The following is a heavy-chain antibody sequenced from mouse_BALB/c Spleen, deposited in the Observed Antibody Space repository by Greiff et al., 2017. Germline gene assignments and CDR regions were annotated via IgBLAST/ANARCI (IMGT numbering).Heavy chain of an antibody. CDR2: IDPSDSYT. D-gene: IGHD1-1*01. CDR3: TSNYYGSSYWYFDV. CDR1: GYTFTSYW. Sequence: QVQLQQPGAELVKPGASVKTSCKASGYTFTSYWMHWVKQRPGQGLEWIGTIDPSDSYTSYNQKFKGKATLTVDTSSSTAYMQLSSLTSEDSAVYYCTSNYYGSSYWYFDVWGAGTTVTVSS. V-gene: IGHV1S127*01. J-gene: IGHJ1*01.